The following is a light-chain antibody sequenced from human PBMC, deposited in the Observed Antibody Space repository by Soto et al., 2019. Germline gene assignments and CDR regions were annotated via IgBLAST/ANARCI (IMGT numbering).Light chain of an antibody. CDR3: QEYKSAT. V-gene: IGKV1-5*01. Sequence: DIQMTQYPSTLSASVGDRVTITCRASQSISDWLAWYQQIPGRAPKLLIYDASTLQSGVPSRFSGSGSGTEFILTISSLQPDDSATYYCQEYKSATFGQGTKLQIK. J-gene: IGKJ2*01. CDR1: QSISDW. CDR2: DAS.